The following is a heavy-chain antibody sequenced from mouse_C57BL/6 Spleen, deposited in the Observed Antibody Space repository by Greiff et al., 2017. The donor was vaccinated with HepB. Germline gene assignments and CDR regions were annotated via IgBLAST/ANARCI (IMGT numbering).Heavy chain of an antibody. CDR1: GFTFSSYA. V-gene: IGHV5-4*03. CDR2: ISDGGSYT. Sequence: EVKLVESGGGLVKPGGSLKLSCAASGFTFSSYAMSWVRQTPEKRLEWVATISDGGSYTYYPDNVKGRFTISRDNAKNNLYLQMSHLKSEDTAMYYCASSYGNSYAMDYWGQGTSVTVSS. J-gene: IGHJ4*01. CDR3: ASSYGNSYAMDY. D-gene: IGHD2-1*01.